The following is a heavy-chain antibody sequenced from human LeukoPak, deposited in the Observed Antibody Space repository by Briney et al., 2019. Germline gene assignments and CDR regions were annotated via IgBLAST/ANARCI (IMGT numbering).Heavy chain of an antibody. Sequence: GGSLRLSCAASGFTFSNAWMTWVRQAPGKGLEWVGRINSNTGGGTTDYAAPVKGRFTISRDDSKNTLYLQMNSLKTEDTAVYYCTTIEGETRVDWGQGTLVTVSS. CDR3: TTIEGETRVD. CDR2: INSNTGGGTT. CDR1: GFTFSNAW. V-gene: IGHV3-15*01. D-gene: IGHD2-15*01. J-gene: IGHJ4*02.